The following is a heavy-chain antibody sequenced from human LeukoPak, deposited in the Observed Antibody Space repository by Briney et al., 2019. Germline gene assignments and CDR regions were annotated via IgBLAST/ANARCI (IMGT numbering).Heavy chain of an antibody. CDR2: ISGSSGGNT. D-gene: IGHD4-11*01. V-gene: IGHV3-23*01. Sequence: GGSLRLSCAASGFTFSTFAMIWVRQAPGKGLEWVSAISGSSGGNTYYADSVKGRFTISRDNAKNSLYLQMNSLRAEDTAVYYCARAPTYRGYMGVWGKGTTVTVSS. CDR1: GFTFSTFA. CDR3: ARAPTYRGYMGV. J-gene: IGHJ6*03.